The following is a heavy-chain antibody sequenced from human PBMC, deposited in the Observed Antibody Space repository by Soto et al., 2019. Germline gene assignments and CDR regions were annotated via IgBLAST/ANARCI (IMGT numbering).Heavy chain of an antibody. V-gene: IGHV4-31*03. CDR1: GGSVSSGSYY. Sequence: TLSLTCTVSGGSVSSGSYYWSWIRQHPGRGLEWIGYIYYTGNTYYNPSLKSRLAISVDTSKQEFSLKLSSVTAADTALYYCARGGQDFWSGPFDYWGRGALVTVSS. J-gene: IGHJ4*02. D-gene: IGHD3-3*01. CDR3: ARGGQDFWSGPFDY. CDR2: IYYTGNT.